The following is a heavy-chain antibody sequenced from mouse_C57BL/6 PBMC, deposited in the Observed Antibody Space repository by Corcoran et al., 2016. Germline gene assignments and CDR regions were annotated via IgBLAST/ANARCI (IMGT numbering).Heavy chain of an antibody. D-gene: IGHD3-2*02. V-gene: IGHV1-80*01. J-gene: IGHJ4*01. CDR3: ARSGSGYAMDY. CDR1: GYAFSSYW. Sequence: QVQLQQSGAELVKPGASVKISCKAYGYAFSSYWMNWVKQRPGKGLEWIGQIYPGDGDTNYNGKFKGKATLTADKSSSTAYMQLSSLTSEDSAVYFCARSGSGYAMDYWGQGTSVTVSS. CDR2: IYPGDGDT.